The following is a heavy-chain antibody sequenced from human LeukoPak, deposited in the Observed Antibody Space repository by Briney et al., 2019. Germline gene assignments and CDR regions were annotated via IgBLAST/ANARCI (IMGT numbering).Heavy chain of an antibody. CDR2: IYPGDSDT. V-gene: IGHV5-51*01. CDR1: GSIFTSYW. Sequence: GASLQISCKGSGSIFTSYWIGWGRQLPGKGLEWMGIIYPGDSDTSYSPSFQGQVTISADKSISTASLQWSSLKASDTAMYYCARHPHMVRGVINYYYYMDVWGKGTTVTVSS. D-gene: IGHD3-10*01. J-gene: IGHJ6*03. CDR3: ARHPHMVRGVINYYYYMDV.